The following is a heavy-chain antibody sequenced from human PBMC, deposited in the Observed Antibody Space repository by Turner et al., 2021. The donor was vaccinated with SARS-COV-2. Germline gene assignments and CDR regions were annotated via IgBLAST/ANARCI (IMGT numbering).Heavy chain of an antibody. Sequence: QVQLQQSVPGLVNPSETLSLTCTVSGCSISTNFRSWIRQPAGKGLEWIGRIHSSGSTNYNPSLKSRVTMSIDTSQNQFSLKLSSVTAADTAVYYCVRANEVLTRAFDIWGQGTMVTVSS. CDR1: GCSISTNF. J-gene: IGHJ3*02. CDR3: VRANEVLTRAFDI. CDR2: IHSSGST. D-gene: IGHD3-16*01. V-gene: IGHV4-4*07.